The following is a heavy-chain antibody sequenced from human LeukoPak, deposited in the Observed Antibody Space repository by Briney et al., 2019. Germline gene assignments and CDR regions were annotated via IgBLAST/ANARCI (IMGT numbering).Heavy chain of an antibody. CDR1: GPSFSGYY. CDR3: AREEKTTYYYDSSGPRYYHSSPWFDP. J-gene: IGHJ5*02. D-gene: IGHD3-22*01. CDR2: INKSEST. V-gene: IGHV4-34*01. Sequence: WDTQSLMCAVYGPSFSGYYCRWTRQPPGKRLECIVEINKSESTKLNPSLKSRVTISVDTSRNESSLKLSSVTAANTAVYYCAREEKTTYYYDSSGPRYYHSSPWFDPWGQGTLVTVSS.